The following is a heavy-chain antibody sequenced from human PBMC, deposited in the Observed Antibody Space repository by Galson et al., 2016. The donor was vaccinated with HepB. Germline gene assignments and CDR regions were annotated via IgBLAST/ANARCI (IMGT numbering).Heavy chain of an antibody. D-gene: IGHD3-22*01. J-gene: IGHJ5*02. CDR3: ARDFAFYYDSSGYYPSWFDP. Sequence: SVKVSCKASGYTFSRYGIHWVRQAPGQRLERMGWINAGNGNTKYSQKFQGRVTITRDTFASTAYMELSSLRSEDTAVYYCARDFAFYYDSSGYYPSWFDPWGQGAPVTVSS. CDR2: INAGNGNT. CDR1: GYTFSRYG. V-gene: IGHV1-3*01.